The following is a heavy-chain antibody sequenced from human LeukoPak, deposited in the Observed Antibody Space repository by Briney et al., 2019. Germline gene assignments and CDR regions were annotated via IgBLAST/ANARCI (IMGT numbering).Heavy chain of an antibody. D-gene: IGHD2-15*01. CDR1: GGSFSGYY. CDR3: ARGVYCSGGSCYIPFDY. V-gene: IGHV4-34*01. CDR2: INHSGRT. J-gene: IGHJ4*02. Sequence: PSETLSLTCAVYGGSFSGYYWSWIRQPPGKGLEWIGEINHSGRTNYNPSLKSRVTISVDTSKNQFSLKLSSVTAADTAVYYCARGVYCSGGSCYIPFDYWGQGTLSPSPQ.